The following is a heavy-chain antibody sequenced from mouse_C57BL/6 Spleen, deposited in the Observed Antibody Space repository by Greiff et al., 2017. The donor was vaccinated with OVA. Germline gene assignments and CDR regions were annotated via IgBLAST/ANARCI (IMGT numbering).Heavy chain of an antibody. Sequence: QVQLQQPGAELVRPGSSVKLSCKASGYTFTSYWMHLVKQRPIQGLEWIGNIDPSDSETHYNQKFKDKATLTVDKSSSTAYMQLSSLTSEDSAVYYCARRIYYGNWYFDVWGTGTTVTVSS. CDR2: IDPSDSET. CDR1: GYTFTSYW. J-gene: IGHJ1*03. D-gene: IGHD2-1*01. CDR3: ARRIYYGNWYFDV. V-gene: IGHV1-52*01.